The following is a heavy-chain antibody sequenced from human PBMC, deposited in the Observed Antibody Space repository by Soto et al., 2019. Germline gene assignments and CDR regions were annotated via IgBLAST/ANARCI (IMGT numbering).Heavy chain of an antibody. CDR2: ISAYSGNT. CDR1: GYTFTSYG. Sequence: VQLVQSGAEVKKPGASVKVSCKASGYTFTSYGISWVRQTPGQRLEWIGWISAYSGNTNYAQKLQGRVTMAPDTSTSTAYVELRSLRSDDTAVYSWARASRISSHDYRRQGTLVTVSS. D-gene: IGHD6-13*01. V-gene: IGHV1-18*01. J-gene: IGHJ4*01. CDR3: ARASRISSHDY.